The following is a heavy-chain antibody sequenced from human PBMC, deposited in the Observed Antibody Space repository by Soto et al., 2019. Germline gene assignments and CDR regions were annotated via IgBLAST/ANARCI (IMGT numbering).Heavy chain of an antibody. D-gene: IGHD4-17*01. CDR3: ARDGNYGDQPFDY. Sequence: QVQLQESGPGLVKPSGTLSLICAVSGGSISSSNWWSWVRQSPGKGLEWIGEIYHSGSTNYNPSLTSRDTISVDKSKNQFSLKLSSVTAADTAVYYCARDGNYGDQPFDYWGQGTLVTVSS. CDR1: GGSISSSNW. V-gene: IGHV4-4*02. J-gene: IGHJ4*02. CDR2: IYHSGST.